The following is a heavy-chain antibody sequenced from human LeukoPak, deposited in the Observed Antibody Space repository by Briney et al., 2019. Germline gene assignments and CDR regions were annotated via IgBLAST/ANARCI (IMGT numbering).Heavy chain of an antibody. CDR1: GGTFSSYA. CDR3: ARDPPEYSGSYYGY. D-gene: IGHD1-26*01. Sequence: SVKVSCKASGGTFSSYAISWVRQAPGQGLEWMGRVIPIFGTANYAQKFQGRVTITTDESTSTAYMELSSLRSEDTAVYYCARDPPEYSGSYYGYWGQGTLVTVSS. CDR2: VIPIFGTA. V-gene: IGHV1-69*05. J-gene: IGHJ4*02.